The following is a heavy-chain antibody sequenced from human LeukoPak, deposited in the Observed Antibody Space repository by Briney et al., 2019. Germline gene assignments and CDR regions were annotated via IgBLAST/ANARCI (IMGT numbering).Heavy chain of an antibody. V-gene: IGHV3-7*01. D-gene: IGHD6-19*01. Sequence: PGGSLRLSCAASGITFSNYWMSWVRQAPGKGLEWVANIKQDGSEKYYVDSVKGRFTISRDNAKNSLYLQMNSLRAEDTAVYYCARDQGYSSGWPFNWFDPWGPGTLVTVSS. CDR2: IKQDGSEK. CDR3: ARDQGYSSGWPFNWFDP. CDR1: GITFSNYW. J-gene: IGHJ5*02.